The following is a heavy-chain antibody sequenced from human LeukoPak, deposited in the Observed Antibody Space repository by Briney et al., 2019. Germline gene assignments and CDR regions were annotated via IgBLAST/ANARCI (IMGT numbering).Heavy chain of an antibody. CDR2: MNPNSGNT. J-gene: IGHJ6*03. CDR1: GYTFTNYD. Sequence: ASVKVSCKASGYTFTNYDINWLRQATGQGLEWMGWMNPNSGNTGYAQKFQGRVTMTRNTSISTAYMELSSLRSEDTAVYYCARLYDSKALDYYYYMDVWGKGTTVTVSS. CDR3: ARLYDSKALDYYYYMDV. D-gene: IGHD3-22*01. V-gene: IGHV1-8*01.